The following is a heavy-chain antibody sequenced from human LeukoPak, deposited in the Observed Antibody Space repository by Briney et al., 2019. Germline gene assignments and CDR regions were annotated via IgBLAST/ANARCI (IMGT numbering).Heavy chain of an antibody. V-gene: IGHV4-61*02. J-gene: IGHJ3*01. D-gene: IGHD2-2*01. CDR2: IYTSGST. CDR3: ARERGYCSSTSCQT. CDR1: GGSISSGSYY. Sequence: SQTLSLTCTVSGGSISSGSYYWSWIRQPAGKGLEWIGRIYTSGSTNYNPSLKSRDTISVDTSKNQFSLKLSSVTAADTAVYYCARERGYCSSTSCQTWGQGTMVTVSS.